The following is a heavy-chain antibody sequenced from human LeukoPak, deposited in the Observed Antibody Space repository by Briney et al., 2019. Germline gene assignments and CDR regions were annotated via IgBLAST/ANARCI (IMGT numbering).Heavy chain of an antibody. J-gene: IGHJ4*02. Sequence: ASVKVSCKASGYTFTGYYMHWVRQAPGQGLEWMGRIYPNSGGTNYAQKFQGRVTMTRDTSISTAYMELSRLRSDDTAVYYCASILDSSGYYSPWEVDYWGQGTLVTVSS. V-gene: IGHV1-2*06. CDR1: GYTFTGYY. CDR3: ASILDSSGYYSPWEVDY. D-gene: IGHD3-22*01. CDR2: IYPNSGGT.